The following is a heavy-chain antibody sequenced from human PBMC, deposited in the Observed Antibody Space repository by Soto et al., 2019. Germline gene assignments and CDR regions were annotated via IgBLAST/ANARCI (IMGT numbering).Heavy chain of an antibody. CDR3: VRAAADYYFDL. D-gene: IGHD2-21*02. CDR2: THYNGHT. J-gene: IGHJ4*02. V-gene: IGHV4-30-4*01. Sequence: PSETLSLTWRVSGVSISSGDEYWSCVRQPPGKGLEWIGYTHYNGHTYYNPSLQSRLAISMDTSKNQFSLKVTSVTAADTAVYYCVRAAADYYFDLWGQGTPVTVSS. CDR1: GVSISSGDEY.